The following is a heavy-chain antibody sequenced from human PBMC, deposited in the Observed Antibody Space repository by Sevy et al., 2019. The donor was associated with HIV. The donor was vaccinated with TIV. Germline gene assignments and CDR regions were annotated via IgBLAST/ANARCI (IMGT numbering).Heavy chain of an antibody. J-gene: IGHJ4*02. CDR3: VRGVFMPALGYLEY. CDR1: GYTFTEYS. D-gene: IGHD2-8*01. V-gene: IGHV1-2*06. CDR2: INPNSGGT. Sequence: ASVKVSCKASGYTFTEYSMHWVRPAPGQGLDWMGRINPNSGGTDYQQKLQGRVTMTRDTSSSTVYRELSMLTSDDSAVYYWVRGVFMPALGYLEYWGQGTLVTVSS.